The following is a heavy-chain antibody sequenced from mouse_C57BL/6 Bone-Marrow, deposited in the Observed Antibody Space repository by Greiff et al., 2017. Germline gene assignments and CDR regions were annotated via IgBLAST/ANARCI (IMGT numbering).Heavy chain of an antibody. J-gene: IGHJ1*03. V-gene: IGHV3-6*01. Sequence: EVKLMESGPGLVKPSQSLSLTCSVTGYSITSGYYWNWIRQFPGNKLEWMGYISYDGSNNYNPSLKNRISITRDTSKNQFFLKLNSVTTEDTATYYCAKGSYYYGSWYFDVWGTGTTVTVSS. CDR3: AKGSYYYGSWYFDV. CDR2: ISYDGSN. D-gene: IGHD1-1*01. CDR1: GYSITSGYY.